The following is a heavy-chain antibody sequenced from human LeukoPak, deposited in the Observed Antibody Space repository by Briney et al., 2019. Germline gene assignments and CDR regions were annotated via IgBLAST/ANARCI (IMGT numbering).Heavy chain of an antibody. CDR1: GGSFSGYC. V-gene: IGHV4-34*01. Sequence: SETLSLTCAVYGGSFSGYCWSWIRQPPGKGLEWIGEINHSGSTNYNPSLKSRVTISVDTSKNQFSLKLSSVTAADTAVYYCAKLRIRGVFYYYGMDVWGQGTTVTVSS. J-gene: IGHJ6*02. D-gene: IGHD3-10*01. CDR2: INHSGST. CDR3: AKLRIRGVFYYYGMDV.